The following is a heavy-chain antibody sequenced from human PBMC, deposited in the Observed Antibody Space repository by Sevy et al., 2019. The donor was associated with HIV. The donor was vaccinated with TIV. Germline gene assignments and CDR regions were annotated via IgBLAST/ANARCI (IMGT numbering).Heavy chain of an antibody. Sequence: ASVKVSCKASGYTFTGYYVHWLRQAPGQGLEWMGWINPKTGGTYFAKKFQDRVTMTTGTSITTASMELSGLRFDDTAVYYCARMGDYFDTSDNYPLKYWGQGTLVTVSS. V-gene: IGHV1-2*02. CDR1: GYTFTGYY. CDR2: INPKTGGT. CDR3: ARMGDYFDTSDNYPLKY. D-gene: IGHD3-22*01. J-gene: IGHJ4*02.